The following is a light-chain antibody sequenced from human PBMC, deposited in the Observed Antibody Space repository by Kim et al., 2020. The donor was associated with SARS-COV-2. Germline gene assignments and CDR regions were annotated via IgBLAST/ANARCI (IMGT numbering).Light chain of an antibody. J-gene: IGKJ1*01. CDR1: QSVRSN. Sequence: VSPGERATLSSRASQSVRSNVAWDKQKPRQAPRLLIYGASTSATGIPARFRGSGSGREFTLTISSLQSEDFAVYYCQQYNNWHRTFGQGTKVDIK. CDR3: QQYNNWHRT. CDR2: GAS. V-gene: IGKV3-15*01.